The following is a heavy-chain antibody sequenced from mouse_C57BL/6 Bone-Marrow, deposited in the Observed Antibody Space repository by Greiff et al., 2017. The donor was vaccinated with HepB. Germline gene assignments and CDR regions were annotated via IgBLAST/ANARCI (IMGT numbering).Heavy chain of an antibody. CDR1: GYTFTSYW. V-gene: IGHV1-50*01. CDR3: ARGVYDYEAWFAY. Sequence: QVQLQQPGAELVKPGASVKLSCKASGYTFTSYWMQWVKQRPGQGLEWIGEIDPSDSYTNYNQKFKGKATLTVDTSSSTAYMQLSSLTSEDSAVYYCARGVYDYEAWFAYWGQGTLVTVSA. J-gene: IGHJ3*01. D-gene: IGHD2-4*01. CDR2: IDPSDSYT.